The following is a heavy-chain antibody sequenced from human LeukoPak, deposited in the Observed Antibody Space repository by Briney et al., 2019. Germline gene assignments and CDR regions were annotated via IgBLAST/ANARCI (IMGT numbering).Heavy chain of an antibody. CDR3: ARSERGYSGYVFYFDY. Sequence: ASVKVSCKASGYTFTSYGISWVRQAPGQGLEWMGWISAYNGNTNYAQKLQGRVTMTTDTSTSTAYMELRSLRSDDTVVYYCARSERGYSGYVFYFDYWGQGTLVTVSS. CDR1: GYTFTSYG. D-gene: IGHD5-12*01. J-gene: IGHJ4*02. CDR2: ISAYNGNT. V-gene: IGHV1-18*01.